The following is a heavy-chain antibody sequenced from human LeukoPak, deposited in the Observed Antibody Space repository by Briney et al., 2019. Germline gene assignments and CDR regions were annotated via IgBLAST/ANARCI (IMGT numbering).Heavy chain of an antibody. CDR2: INPNGGGT. J-gene: IGHJ4*02. CDR3: AREGRTDDY. D-gene: IGHD3/OR15-3a*01. V-gene: IGHV1-2*02. CDR1: GFTFTGYY. Sequence: ASVKVSYKASGFTFTGYYMHWLRQAPGQGLEWMGWINPNGGGTDYAQKFQGRVTMTRDTTISMTYMELKWLRSDDTAVYYCAREGRTDDYWGQGTLVTVSS.